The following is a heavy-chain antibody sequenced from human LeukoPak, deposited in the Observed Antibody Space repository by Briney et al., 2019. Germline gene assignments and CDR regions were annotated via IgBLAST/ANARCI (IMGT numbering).Heavy chain of an antibody. D-gene: IGHD6-19*01. CDR2: IRSKANSYAT. CDR1: GFTFSGSA. V-gene: IGHV3-73*01. J-gene: IGHJ5*02. CDR3: TRPSSGGDANWFDP. Sequence: GGSLRLSCAASGFTFSGSAMHWVRQASGKGLEWVGRIRSKANSYATTYAAPVKGRFTISRDDSKNTAYLQMNSLKTEDTAVYYCTRPSSGGDANWFDPWGQGTLVTVSS.